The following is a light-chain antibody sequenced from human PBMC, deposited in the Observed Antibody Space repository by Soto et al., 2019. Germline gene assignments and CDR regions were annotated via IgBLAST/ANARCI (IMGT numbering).Light chain of an antibody. CDR2: DVS. J-gene: IGLJ3*02. CDR1: SSDVGAYNY. Sequence: QSVLTQPRSVSGSPGQSVTISCTGNSSDVGAYNYVSWYQHHPGKAPKVMIYDVSERPSGVPDRFSGSKSDNKASLTISGLQADDEADYYCCSYAGSYSWVFGGGTKLTVL. V-gene: IGLV2-11*01. CDR3: CSYAGSYSWV.